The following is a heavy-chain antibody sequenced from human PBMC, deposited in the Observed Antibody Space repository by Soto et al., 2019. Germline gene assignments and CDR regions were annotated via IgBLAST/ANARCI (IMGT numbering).Heavy chain of an antibody. Sequence: PGGSLRLSCAASGFTVSSNYMSWVRQAPGKGLEWVSVIYSGGSTYYADSVKGRFTISRDNSKNTLYLQMNSLRAEDTAVYYCARVVRFLEWSYYYYYMDVWGKGTTVTVS. D-gene: IGHD3-3*01. J-gene: IGHJ6*03. CDR1: GFTVSSNY. V-gene: IGHV3-66*01. CDR3: ARVVRFLEWSYYYYYMDV. CDR2: IYSGGST.